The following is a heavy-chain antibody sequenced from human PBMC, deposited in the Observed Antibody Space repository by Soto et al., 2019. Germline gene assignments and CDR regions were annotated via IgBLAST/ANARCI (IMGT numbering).Heavy chain of an antibody. CDR2: IYYSGST. D-gene: IGHD5-12*01. CDR1: GGSISSGGYY. Sequence: QVQLQESGPGLVKPSQTLSLTCTVSGGSISSGGYYWSWIRQHPGKGLEWIGNIYYSGSTYYNPSLKSRVTISVDTSKNQLSLKLSSVTAADTAVYYCARESPYYAYAFDIWGQGTMVSVSS. J-gene: IGHJ3*02. V-gene: IGHV4-31*03. CDR3: ARESPYYAYAFDI.